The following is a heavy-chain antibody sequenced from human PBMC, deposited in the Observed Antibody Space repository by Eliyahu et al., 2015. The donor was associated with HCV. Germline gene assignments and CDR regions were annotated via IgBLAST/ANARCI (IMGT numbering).Heavy chain of an antibody. D-gene: IGHD4-17*01. J-gene: IGHJ4*02. CDR1: GXTFTSYY. CDR2: INPSGGST. V-gene: IGHV1-46*01. Sequence: QVQLVQSGAEVKKPGASVXVSCKASGXTFTSYYXXWVRQAPGXGLEWMGIINPSGGSTSYAQKFQGRVTMTRDTSTSTVYMELSSLRSEDTAVYYCARADYGDPGDYWGQGTLVTVSS. CDR3: ARADYGDPGDY.